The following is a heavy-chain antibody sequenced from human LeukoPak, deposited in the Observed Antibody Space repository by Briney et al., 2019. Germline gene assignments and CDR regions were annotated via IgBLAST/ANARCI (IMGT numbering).Heavy chain of an antibody. CDR3: ARTRFCTSSSCGSYGMDV. V-gene: IGHV4-34*01. Sequence: SETLSLTCAVYGGSFSGYYWSWIRQPPGKGLEWIGEINHSGSTNYNPSLKSRVTISVDTSKNQFSLKLSSVTAADTAVYYCARTRFCTSSSCGSYGMDVWGQGTTVTVSS. CDR1: GGSFSGYY. J-gene: IGHJ6*02. D-gene: IGHD2-15*01. CDR2: INHSGST.